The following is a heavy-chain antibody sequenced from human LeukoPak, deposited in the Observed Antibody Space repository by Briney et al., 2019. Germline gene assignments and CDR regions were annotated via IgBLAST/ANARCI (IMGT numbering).Heavy chain of an antibody. CDR2: IYYSGST. CDR1: GGSISSYY. V-gene: IGHV4-59*01. Sequence: SETLSLTCTVSGGSISSYYWSWIRQPPGKGLEWIGYIYYSGSTNDNPSLKSRVTISVDTSKNQFSLKLSSVTAADTAVYYCAAHYYDRAGDIWGQGTMVTVSS. D-gene: IGHD3-22*01. J-gene: IGHJ3*02. CDR3: AAHYYDRAGDI.